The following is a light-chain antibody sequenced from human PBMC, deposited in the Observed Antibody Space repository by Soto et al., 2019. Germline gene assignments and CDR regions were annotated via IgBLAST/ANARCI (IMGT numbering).Light chain of an antibody. CDR3: QQLNSYPRT. Sequence: IQLTQSPSSLSASVGDRVTITCRASQAISGYLAWYQQKPGRAPNLLIYGASTLQSGVPSRFSGSGSGTDFTLTISSLQTEDFATYYCQQLNSYPRTFGQGTKVDIK. CDR1: QAISGY. CDR2: GAS. V-gene: IGKV1-9*01. J-gene: IGKJ1*01.